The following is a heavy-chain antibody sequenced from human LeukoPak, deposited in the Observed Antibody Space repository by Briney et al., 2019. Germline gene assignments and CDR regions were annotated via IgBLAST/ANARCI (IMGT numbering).Heavy chain of an antibody. V-gene: IGHV1-2*02. J-gene: IGHJ4*02. CDR2: FNANSGDT. CDR3: ARDPYDGNYYFDY. Sequence: ASVKVSCKTSGYTFTGYHVHWVRQAPGQGLKWMGWFNANSGDTKYAQKFQGRVTMTRDTSIGTDYMELTSLISDDTAIYYCARDPYDGNYYFDYWGQGTLVTVAS. CDR1: GYTFTGYH. D-gene: IGHD3-3*01.